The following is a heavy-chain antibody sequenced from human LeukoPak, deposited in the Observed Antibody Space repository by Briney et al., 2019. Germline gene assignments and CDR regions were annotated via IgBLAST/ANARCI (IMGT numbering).Heavy chain of an antibody. CDR3: ARRSSGYPYYYYYYMDV. D-gene: IGHD3-22*01. CDR1: GGSFSGYY. V-gene: IGHV4-34*01. J-gene: IGHJ6*03. CDR2: INHSGST. Sequence: SETLSLTCAVYGGSFSGYYWSWIRQPPGKGLEWIGEINHSGSTNYSPSLKSRVTISVDTSKNQFSLKLSSVAAADTAVYYCARRSSGYPYYYYYYMDVWGKGTTVTVSS.